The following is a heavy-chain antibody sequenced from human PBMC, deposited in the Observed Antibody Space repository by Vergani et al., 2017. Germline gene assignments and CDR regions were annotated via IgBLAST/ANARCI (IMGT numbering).Heavy chain of an antibody. J-gene: IGHJ5*02. Sequence: QVQLVQSGAEVKKPGSSVKVSCKASGGTFSSYAISWVRQAPGQGLEWMGGIIPIFGTANYAQKFQGRVTITADESTSTAYMELSSLRSEDTAVYYCARALGSITIFGVVTGGTYNWFDPWGQGTLVTVSS. V-gene: IGHV1-69*01. CDR2: IIPIFGTA. CDR3: ARALGSITIFGVVTGGTYNWFDP. D-gene: IGHD3-3*01. CDR1: GGTFSSYA.